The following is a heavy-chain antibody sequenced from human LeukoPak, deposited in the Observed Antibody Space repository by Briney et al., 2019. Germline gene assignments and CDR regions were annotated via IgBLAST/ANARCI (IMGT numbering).Heavy chain of an antibody. CDR2: ISSSGSTI. V-gene: IGHV3-48*03. CDR3: AKDMGGSNYYYYMDV. Sequence: GGSLRLSCPASGFTFSSYEMNWVRQAPGKGLEWVSYISSSGSTIYYADSVKGRFTISRDNAKNSLYLQMNSLRTEDTALYYCAKDMGGSNYYYYMDVWGKGTTVTISS. D-gene: IGHD3-16*01. J-gene: IGHJ6*03. CDR1: GFTFSSYE.